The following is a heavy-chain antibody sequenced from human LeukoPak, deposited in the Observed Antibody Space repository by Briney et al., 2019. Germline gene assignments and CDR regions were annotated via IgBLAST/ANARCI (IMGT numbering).Heavy chain of an antibody. CDR2: ISWNSGSI. V-gene: IGHV3-9*01. CDR1: GFTFDDYA. D-gene: IGHD2-15*01. J-gene: IGHJ3*02. Sequence: GGSLRLSCAASGFTFDDYAMHWVRQAPGKGLEWVSGISWNSGSIGYADSVKGRFTISRDNAKNSLYLQMNSLRAEDTALYYCAKAPCSGGSCYTFGAFDIWGQGTMVTVSS. CDR3: AKAPCSGGSCYTFGAFDI.